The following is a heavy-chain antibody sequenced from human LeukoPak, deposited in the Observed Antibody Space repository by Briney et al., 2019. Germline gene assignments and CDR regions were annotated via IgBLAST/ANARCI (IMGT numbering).Heavy chain of an antibody. CDR2: IYTSGST. D-gene: IGHD1-26*01. J-gene: IGHJ5*02. Sequence: SETLSLTCTVSGGSISSYYWSWIRQPAGEGLEWIGRIYTSGSTNYNPSLKSRVTMSVDTSNNPFSLKLSSVAAADTAVYYCARVSGLELLSHWFDPWGQGTLVTVSS. V-gene: IGHV4-4*07. CDR1: GGSISSYY. CDR3: ARVSGLELLSHWFDP.